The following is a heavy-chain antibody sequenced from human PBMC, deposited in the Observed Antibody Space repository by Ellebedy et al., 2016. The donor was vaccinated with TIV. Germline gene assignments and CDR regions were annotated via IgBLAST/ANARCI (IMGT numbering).Heavy chain of an antibody. CDR1: GFTFSSYW. CDR2: INSDGSDT. D-gene: IGHD3-22*01. CDR3: ARGVSYYHDSSGYGTV. V-gene: IGHV3-74*01. J-gene: IGHJ6*02. Sequence: GGSLRLXCAASGFTFSSYWMNWVRQAPGKGLVWVSRINSDGSDTNYADPVKGRFTISRDNAENTLYLQMSGLRAEDTAVYYCARGVSYYHDSSGYGTVWGQGTTVTVSS.